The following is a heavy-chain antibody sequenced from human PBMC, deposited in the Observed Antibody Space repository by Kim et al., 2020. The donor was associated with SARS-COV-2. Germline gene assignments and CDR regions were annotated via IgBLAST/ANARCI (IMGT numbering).Heavy chain of an antibody. V-gene: IGHV4-39*07. J-gene: IGHJ4*02. D-gene: IGHD6-13*01. CDR3: ARDYGAVAAADSY. Sequence: YNPSLKSRVTISVDTSKNQFSLKLSSVTAADTAVYYCARDYGAVAAADSYWGQGTLVTVST.